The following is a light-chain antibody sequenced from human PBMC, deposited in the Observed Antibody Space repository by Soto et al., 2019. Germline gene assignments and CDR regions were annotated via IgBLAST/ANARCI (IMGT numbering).Light chain of an antibody. J-gene: IGKJ4*01. CDR3: QQRSNWPPVT. CDR1: QSVSSS. V-gene: IGKV3D-20*02. CDR2: DAS. Sequence: EIVLTQSPGTLSLSPGERATLSCRASQSVSSSWLAWYQQKPGQAPRLLIYDASNRATGIPARFSGSGSGTDFTLTISSLEPEDFGVYYCQQRSNWPPVTFGGGTKVDIK.